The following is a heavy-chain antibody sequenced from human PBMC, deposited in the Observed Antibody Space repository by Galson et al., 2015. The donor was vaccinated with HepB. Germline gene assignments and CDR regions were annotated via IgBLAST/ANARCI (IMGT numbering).Heavy chain of an antibody. CDR2: ISSNPGNT. V-gene: IGHV3-23*01. Sequence: SLRLSCAASGFTFSNYVMSWVHQAPGKGLEWVATISSNPGNTYYADAVQGRFTISRDNSRNTLYLQMDSPRREDTAVYSCAKDNGALYFEYWGQGTLVTVSS. CDR3: AKDNGALYFEY. J-gene: IGHJ4*02. D-gene: IGHD2-8*01. CDR1: GFTFSNYV.